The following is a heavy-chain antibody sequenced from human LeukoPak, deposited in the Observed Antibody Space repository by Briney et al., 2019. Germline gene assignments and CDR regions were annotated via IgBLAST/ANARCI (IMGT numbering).Heavy chain of an antibody. Sequence: GGSLRLSCAASGFTFSSYSMYWVRQAPGKGLVWVSGMTGSGSHTYYADSVKGRFTISRDNSQNTLYLQMNSLRAEDTAVYYCAKGLEFESRLESWGQGTLVTVSS. CDR3: AKGLEFESRLES. CDR2: MTGSGSHT. J-gene: IGHJ4*02. V-gene: IGHV3-23*01. CDR1: GFTFSSYS. D-gene: IGHD1-1*01.